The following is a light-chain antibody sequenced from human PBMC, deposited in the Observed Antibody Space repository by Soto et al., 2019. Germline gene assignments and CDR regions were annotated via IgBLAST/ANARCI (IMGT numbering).Light chain of an antibody. Sequence: QSVLTQPPSASGTPGQRVTISRSGSSPNIGSNTVNWYQQLPGTAPKLLIYSNDQRPSGVPDRFSGSKSGTSASLAISGLQSEDEADYYCAAWDVSLNGYVFGTGTKVTVL. CDR3: AAWDVSLNGYV. V-gene: IGLV1-44*01. CDR2: SND. J-gene: IGLJ1*01. CDR1: SPNIGSNT.